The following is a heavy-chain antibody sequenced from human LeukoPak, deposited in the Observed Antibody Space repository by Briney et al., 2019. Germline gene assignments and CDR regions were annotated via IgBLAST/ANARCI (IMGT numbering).Heavy chain of an antibody. J-gene: IGHJ4*02. CDR1: GFTFSDYY. Sequence: GGSLRLSFAASGFTFSDYYMSWIGQAPGKGLEWVSSISSSGSTIYYADSVKGRFTISRDNAKNSLYLQMNSLRAEDTAVYYCARGEGYYDSSGTFDYWGQGTLVTVSS. D-gene: IGHD3-22*01. CDR3: ARGEGYYDSSGTFDY. V-gene: IGHV3-11*01. CDR2: ISSSGSTI.